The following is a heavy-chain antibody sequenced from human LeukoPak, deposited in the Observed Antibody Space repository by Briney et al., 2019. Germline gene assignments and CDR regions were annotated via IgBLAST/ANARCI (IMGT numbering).Heavy chain of an antibody. D-gene: IGHD3-22*01. J-gene: IGHJ1*01. Sequence: PPGGSLRLSCAASGFTFDDYAMHWVRHAPGKGLEWVSGISWNSGSIGYADSVKGRFTISRDNAKNSLYLQMSSLRAEDTAVYYCAKAFYPTMIRITMIVVVFQHWGQGTLVTVSS. CDR1: GFTFDDYA. CDR2: ISWNSGSI. CDR3: AKAFYPTMIRITMIVVVFQH. V-gene: IGHV3-9*01.